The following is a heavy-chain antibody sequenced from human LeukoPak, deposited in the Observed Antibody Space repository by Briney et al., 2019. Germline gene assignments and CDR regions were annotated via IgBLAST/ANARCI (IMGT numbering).Heavy chain of an antibody. Sequence: GGSLRLSCAASGFTFSSYSMNWVRQAPGKGLEWVSSISSSSSYIYYADSVKGRFTISRDSSKNTVSLQMESLRAEDTALYYCAKDYAVGSIDYWGQGTLVTVSS. CDR2: ISSSSSYI. J-gene: IGHJ4*02. D-gene: IGHD3-16*01. CDR3: AKDYAVGSIDY. V-gene: IGHV3-21*04. CDR1: GFTFSSYS.